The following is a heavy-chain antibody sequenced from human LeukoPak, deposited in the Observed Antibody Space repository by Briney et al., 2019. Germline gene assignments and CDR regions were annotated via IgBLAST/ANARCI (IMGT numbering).Heavy chain of an antibody. CDR1: GFIFNNYA. D-gene: IGHD6-19*01. CDR2: ISWNSGTI. V-gene: IGHV3-9*01. Sequence: GGSLRLSCAGSGFIFNNYAMHWVRQPPGKGLEWVSGISWNSGTIDYADSVRGRFTISRDNAKNSLYLQVDSLRVEDTAFYYCAKDNRRHYTSGPNPDSLHWGQGALVTVSS. J-gene: IGHJ4*02. CDR3: AKDNRRHYTSGPNPDSLH.